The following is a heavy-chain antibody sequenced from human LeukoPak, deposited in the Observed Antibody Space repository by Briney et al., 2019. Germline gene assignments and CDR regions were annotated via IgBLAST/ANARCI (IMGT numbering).Heavy chain of an antibody. D-gene: IGHD3-10*01. J-gene: IGHJ2*01. CDR1: GFSFSSHG. Sequence: GGSLRLSCAASGFSFSSHGMSWFRQAPWKGPEWVSSISSGSDYTFYADSVKGRFTISRDNSKNTLYLQMNSLRAGDTAIYYCAKIGVIGNWYYDVWGRGTLVTVSS. CDR2: ISSGSDYT. CDR3: AKIGVIGNWYYDV. V-gene: IGHV3-23*01.